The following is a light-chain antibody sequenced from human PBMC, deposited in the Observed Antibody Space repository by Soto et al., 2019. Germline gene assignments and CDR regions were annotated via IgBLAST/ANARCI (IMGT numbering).Light chain of an antibody. CDR3: QXYRNWPRT. Sequence: EIVLTQSPGTLSFSPGESATLSCRASQSVSSSYLAWYQQKPGQAPRLLIYGESSRATGIPDRLSGSGSGTDLNLTISRLEPEDFAVYYCQXYRNWPRTCGQGTKVDIK. CDR2: GES. CDR1: QSVSSSY. V-gene: IGKV3-20*01. J-gene: IGKJ1*01.